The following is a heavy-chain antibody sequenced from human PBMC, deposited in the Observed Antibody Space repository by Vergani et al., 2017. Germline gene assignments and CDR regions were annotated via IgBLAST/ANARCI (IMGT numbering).Heavy chain of an antibody. Sequence: EVHLEESGGGLVQPGGSLRLSCAASGFTFGDSYMAWIRLAPGKGLDWVASIKRDGTETFYVDSVKGRFTISRDNAKTTLYLQMNSLRDEDRGVYYCAGVSSGSAHCLHDWGQGTMVTVAS. CDR3: AGVSSGSAHCLHD. D-gene: IGHD3-22*01. J-gene: IGHJ3*01. CDR2: IKRDGTET. CDR1: GFTFGDSY. V-gene: IGHV3-7*01.